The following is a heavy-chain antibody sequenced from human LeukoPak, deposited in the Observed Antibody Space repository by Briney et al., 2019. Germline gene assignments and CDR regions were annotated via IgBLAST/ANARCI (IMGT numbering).Heavy chain of an antibody. J-gene: IGHJ4*02. CDR2: IYSGGST. Sequence: GGSLRLSCAASGFTVSSNYMSWVRQAPGKGLEWVSVIYSGGSTYYADSVKGRFTISRDNSKNTLYLQMNSLRAEDTAVYCCAMTAVAGTGDYWGQGTLVTVSS. V-gene: IGHV3-66*01. CDR1: GFTVSSNY. CDR3: AMTAVAGTGDY. D-gene: IGHD6-19*01.